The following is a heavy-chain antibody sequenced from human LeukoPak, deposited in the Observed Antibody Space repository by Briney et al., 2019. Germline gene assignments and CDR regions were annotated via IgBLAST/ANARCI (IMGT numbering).Heavy chain of an antibody. Sequence: ASLKVSCKVSGYTLTELSMHWVRQAPGIGLEWMGGFDPEDGETIYAQKFQGRVNMTEDTSTDTAYMELSSLRSEDTVVYCCATGPYSSSYDLDYWGQGTLVTVSS. V-gene: IGHV1-24*01. CDR1: GYTLTELS. J-gene: IGHJ4*02. D-gene: IGHD6-13*01. CDR2: FDPEDGET. CDR3: ATGPYSSSYDLDY.